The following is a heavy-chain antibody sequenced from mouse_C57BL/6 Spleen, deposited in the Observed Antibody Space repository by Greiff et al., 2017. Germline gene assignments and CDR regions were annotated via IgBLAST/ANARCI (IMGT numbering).Heavy chain of an antibody. CDR2: IDPETGGT. J-gene: IGHJ2*01. V-gene: IGHV1-15*01. Sequence: QVQLKESGAELVRPGASVTLSCKASGYTFTDYEMHWVKQTPVHGLEWLGAIDPETGGTAYNQKFKGKAILTADKSSITAYMELRSLTSEDSAVYYFTRSNGYFDYWGQGTTLTVSS. CDR1: GYTFTDYE. CDR3: TRSNGYFDY.